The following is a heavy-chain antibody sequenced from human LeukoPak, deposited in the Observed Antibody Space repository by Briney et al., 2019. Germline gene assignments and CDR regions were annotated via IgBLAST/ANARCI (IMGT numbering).Heavy chain of an antibody. CDR2: IYHTGST. V-gene: IGHV4-38-2*02. CDR3: ARNRYSYGNNWFDP. CDR1: GYSISSGYY. D-gene: IGHD5-18*01. J-gene: IGHJ5*02. Sequence: PSETLSLTCTVSGYSISSGYYWDWIRQPPGKGLEWIGSIYHTGSTYYNPSLKSRVTISVDTSKNQFSLKVSSVTAADTAVYYCARNRYSYGNNWFDPWGQGTLVTVSS.